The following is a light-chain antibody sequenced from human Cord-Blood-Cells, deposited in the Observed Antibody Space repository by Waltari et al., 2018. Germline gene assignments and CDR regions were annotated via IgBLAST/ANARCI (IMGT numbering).Light chain of an antibody. Sequence: EIVLTQSPATLSLSPGESATISCRASQSVSSYLDGYQQKPGQAPRLLIYDAANRATGIPARFSGSGSGTDSTLTISSLEPEDFSVYYCHQRSNWPPLTFGGGTKVEIK. CDR2: DAA. V-gene: IGKV3-11*01. J-gene: IGKJ4*01. CDR1: QSVSSY. CDR3: HQRSNWPPLT.